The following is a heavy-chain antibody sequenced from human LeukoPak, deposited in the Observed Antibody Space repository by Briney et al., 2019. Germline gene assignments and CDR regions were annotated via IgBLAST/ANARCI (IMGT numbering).Heavy chain of an antibody. D-gene: IGHD1-26*01. CDR1: GFTFTNAW. CDR2: VKSITDGGTT. J-gene: IGHJ4*02. CDR3: TTKRVGAPAFDY. V-gene: IGHV3-15*07. Sequence: GGSLRLSCAASGFTFTNAWMNWVRQAPGKGLEWVGRVKSITDGGTTDYAAPVKGRFTVSRDDSKNTMFLQMDSLKTEDTAVYYCTTKRVGAPAFDYWGQGTLVTVSS.